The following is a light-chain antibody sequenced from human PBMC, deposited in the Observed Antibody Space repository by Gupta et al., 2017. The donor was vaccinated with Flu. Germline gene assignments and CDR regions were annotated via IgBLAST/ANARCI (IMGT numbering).Light chain of an antibody. CDR2: DGT. J-gene: IGLJ3*02. CDR3: CSYAGGNSWV. CDR1: SSDVGSYNY. Sequence: SPLPQPAPLPRSPRPSVTISCTGTSSDVGSYNYVSWYQQHPGKAPKVMIDDGTKRPSGVSDRFSGSKSDNTASLTISGLQAEDEADYYCCSYAGGNSWVFGGGTKLTVL. V-gene: IGLV2-11*01.